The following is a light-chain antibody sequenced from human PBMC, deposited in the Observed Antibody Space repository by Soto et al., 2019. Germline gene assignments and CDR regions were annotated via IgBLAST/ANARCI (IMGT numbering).Light chain of an antibody. Sequence: EVVMTQSPATLSVSPGERATLSCRASQSVNANLAWYQQKPGQAPRLLIHGASNRATGYPARFRGSWFATVFILTISRPQSEDFAFYYCQQYNTWLWTFGQGAKVEI. J-gene: IGKJ1*01. CDR1: QSVNAN. V-gene: IGKV3-15*01. CDR3: QQYNTWLWT. CDR2: GAS.